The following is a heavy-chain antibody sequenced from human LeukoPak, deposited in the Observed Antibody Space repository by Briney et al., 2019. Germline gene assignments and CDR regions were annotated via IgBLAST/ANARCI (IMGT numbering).Heavy chain of an antibody. CDR3: AKGGELNWNYVGLFDY. J-gene: IGHJ4*02. D-gene: IGHD1-7*01. CDR2: IRYDGSNK. Sequence: GGSLRLSCAASGFTFSSYAMSWVRQAPGKGLEWVAFIRYDGSNKYYADSVKGRFTISRDNSKNTLYLQMNSLRAEDTAVYYCAKGGELNWNYVGLFDYWGQGTLVTVSS. CDR1: GFTFSSYA. V-gene: IGHV3-30*02.